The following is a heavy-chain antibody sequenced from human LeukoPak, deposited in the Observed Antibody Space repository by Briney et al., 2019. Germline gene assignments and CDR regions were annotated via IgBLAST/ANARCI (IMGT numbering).Heavy chain of an antibody. CDR2: ISYDGSNK. CDR1: GFTFSSYG. J-gene: IGHJ4*02. D-gene: IGHD4-11*01. Sequence: GRSLRLSCAASGFTFSSYGMHWVRQAPGKGLEWVAVISYDGSNKYYADSVKGRFTISRDNSKNTLYLQMNSLRAEDTAVYYCARGNHDYIFDYWGQGTLVTVSS. V-gene: IGHV3-30*03. CDR3: ARGNHDYIFDY.